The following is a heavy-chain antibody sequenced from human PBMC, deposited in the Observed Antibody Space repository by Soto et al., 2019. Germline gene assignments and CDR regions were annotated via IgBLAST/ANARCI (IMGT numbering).Heavy chain of an antibody. J-gene: IGHJ4*02. V-gene: IGHV3-30-3*01. CDR1: GFTFSSYA. D-gene: IGHD6-25*01. CDR2: ISYDGSNK. Sequence: QVQLVESGGGVVQPGRSLRLSCAASGFTFSSYAMHWVRQAPGKGLEWVAVISYDGSNKYYADSVKGRFTISRDNSKNTLYLQMNSLRAEDTAVYYCARGDLGYSSGWYLDYWGQGTLVTVSS. CDR3: ARGDLGYSSGWYLDY.